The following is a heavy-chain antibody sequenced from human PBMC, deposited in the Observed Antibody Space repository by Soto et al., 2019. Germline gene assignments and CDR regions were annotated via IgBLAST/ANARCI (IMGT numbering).Heavy chain of an antibody. D-gene: IGHD6-13*01. CDR2: INPNSGGT. J-gene: IGHJ3*02. V-gene: IGHV1-2*04. CDR3: ASGGIAAAGTGLDAFDI. Sequence: ASMKVSCKASGCTFTGYYMHWVRQAPGQGLEWMGWINPNSGGTNYAQKFQGWVTMTRDTSISTAYMELSRLRSDDTAVYYCASGGIAAAGTGLDAFDIWGQGTMVTVS. CDR1: GCTFTGYY.